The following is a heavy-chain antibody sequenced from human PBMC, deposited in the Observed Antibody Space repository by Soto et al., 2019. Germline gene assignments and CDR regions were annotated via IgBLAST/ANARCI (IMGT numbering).Heavy chain of an antibody. Sequence: EVQLLESGGGLVQPGGSLRLSCSASGFSFGSNSMAWVRQAPGKGLEWVSSISDTAHRIFHADSVKGRFTISSDNSRNSLYLQMNSLRAEDTALYYCVILALAKFDFWGQGTLVIVSS. CDR2: ISDTAHRI. CDR1: GFSFGSNS. J-gene: IGHJ4*02. CDR3: VILALAKFDF. V-gene: IGHV3-23*01.